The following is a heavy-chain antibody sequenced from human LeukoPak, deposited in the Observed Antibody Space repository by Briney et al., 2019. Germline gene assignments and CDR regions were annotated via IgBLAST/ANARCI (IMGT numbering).Heavy chain of an antibody. J-gene: IGHJ6*02. CDR2: IYHSGST. Sequence: GSLRLSCAASGFTFNNYWMTWFRQAPGKGLEWIGEIYHSGSTNYNPSLKSRVTISVDKSKNQFSLKLSSVTAADTAVYYCAREPFNYYYGMDVWGQGTTVTVSS. CDR1: GFTFNNYW. V-gene: IGHV4-4*02. CDR3: AREPFNYYYGMDV.